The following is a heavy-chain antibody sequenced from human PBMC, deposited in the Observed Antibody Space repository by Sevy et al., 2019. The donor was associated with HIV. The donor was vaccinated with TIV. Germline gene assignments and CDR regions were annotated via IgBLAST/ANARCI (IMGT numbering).Heavy chain of an antibody. D-gene: IGHD6-13*01. CDR3: ARDSLYSTNWAFDY. Sequence: ASVKVSCKASGHTFINYTISWVRQAPGQGLEWMGGIIPMFGAPNYAQKFQGRVTITADESTSTAYMQLSSLRSEDTAVYYCARDSLYSTNWAFDYWGQGTLVTVSS. J-gene: IGHJ4*02. CDR2: IIPMFGAP. CDR1: GHTFINYT. V-gene: IGHV1-69*13.